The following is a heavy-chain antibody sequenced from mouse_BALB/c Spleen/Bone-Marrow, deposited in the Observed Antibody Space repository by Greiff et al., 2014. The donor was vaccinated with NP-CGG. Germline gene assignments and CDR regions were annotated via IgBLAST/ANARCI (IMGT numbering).Heavy chain of an antibody. Sequence: VHVKQSGPELVEPGASVKISCKASGYSFTGYFMNWVKQSHGKSLEWIGRINPYNGDTFYNQKFKGKATLTVDKSSSTAHMELLSLTSEDSAVYYCGREIYYGNPDYWGQGTTLTVSS. J-gene: IGHJ2*01. CDR3: GREIYYGNPDY. V-gene: IGHV1-37*01. D-gene: IGHD2-1*01. CDR2: INPYNGDT. CDR1: GYSFTGYF.